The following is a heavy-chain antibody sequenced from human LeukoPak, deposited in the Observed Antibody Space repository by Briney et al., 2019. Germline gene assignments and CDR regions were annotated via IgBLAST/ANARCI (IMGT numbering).Heavy chain of an antibody. CDR1: GFTFSSYA. V-gene: IGHV3-23*01. J-gene: IGHJ5*02. CDR2: ISGSGGST. CDR3: AKDGRLGELSLYSNWFDP. D-gene: IGHD3-16*02. Sequence: PGGSLRLSCAASGFTFSSYAMSWVRQAPGKGLEWVSAISGSGGSTYYADSVKGRFTISRDNSKNTLYLQMNSLRAEDTAVYYCAKDGRLGELSLYSNWFDPWGQGTLVTVSS.